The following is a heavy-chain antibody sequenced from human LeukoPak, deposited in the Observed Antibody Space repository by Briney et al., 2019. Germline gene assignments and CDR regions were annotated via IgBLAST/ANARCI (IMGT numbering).Heavy chain of an antibody. Sequence: SETLSLTCTVSGDSISSSSYSWGWIRQPPGKGLEWIGYIYYSGSTNYNPSLKSRVTISVDTSKNQFSLKLTSVTAADTAVYYCARRYSNGWYFDYWGQGTLVTVSS. CDR3: ARRYSNGWYFDY. J-gene: IGHJ4*02. CDR1: GDSISSSSYS. CDR2: IYYSGST. D-gene: IGHD6-19*01. V-gene: IGHV4-61*05.